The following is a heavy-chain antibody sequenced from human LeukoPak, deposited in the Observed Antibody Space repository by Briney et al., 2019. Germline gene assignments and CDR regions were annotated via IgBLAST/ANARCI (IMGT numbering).Heavy chain of an antibody. CDR3: AREEGAPIAAANI. CDR1: GYTFTGYY. Sequence: ASVKVSCKASGYTFTGYYMHWVRQAPGQGLEWMGWINPNSGGTNYAQKFQGRVTMTRDTSTSTAYMELSRLRSDDTAVYYCAREEGAPIAAANIWGLGTMVTVSS. D-gene: IGHD6-13*01. CDR2: INPNSGGT. J-gene: IGHJ3*02. V-gene: IGHV1-2*02.